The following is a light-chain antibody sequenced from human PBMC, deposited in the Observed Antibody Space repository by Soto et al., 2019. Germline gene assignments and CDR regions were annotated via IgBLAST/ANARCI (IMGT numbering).Light chain of an antibody. CDR3: QQHRNWPT. CDR2: DAS. CDR1: QGISSY. V-gene: IGKV3-11*01. Sequence: IELTQSPSTLSLSVGERATLTCQASQGISSYLDWYQQKPGQAPKLLISDASHLETGVPARFSGSGSGTDFTFTISSLQPEDFAAYYCQQHRNWPTFGQGTRLEI. J-gene: IGKJ5*01.